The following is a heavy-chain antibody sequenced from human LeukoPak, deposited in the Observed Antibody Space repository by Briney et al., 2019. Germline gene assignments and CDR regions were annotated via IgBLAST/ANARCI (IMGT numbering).Heavy chain of an antibody. D-gene: IGHD3-10*01. CDR2: IYYSGST. CDR1: GGSVSSGSYY. Sequence: SETLSLTCTVSGGSVSSGSYYWSWIRQPPGKGLEWIGYIYYSGSTNYNPSLKSRVTISVDTSKNQFSLKLSSVTAADTAVYYCARGLDNGSPRYYYYYYGMDVWGQGTTVTVSS. J-gene: IGHJ6*02. CDR3: ARGLDNGSPRYYYYYYGMDV. V-gene: IGHV4-61*01.